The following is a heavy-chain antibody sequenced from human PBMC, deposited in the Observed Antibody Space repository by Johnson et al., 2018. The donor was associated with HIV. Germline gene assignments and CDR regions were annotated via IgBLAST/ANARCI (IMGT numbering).Heavy chain of an antibody. J-gene: IGHJ3*02. V-gene: IGHV3-30*03. D-gene: IGHD6-13*01. CDR2: ISNDGSNQ. Sequence: QVQLLESGGGVVRPGGSLRVSCAASGFTFDDYGMSWVRQAPGKGLEWVAVISNDGSNQNYADSVKGRITISRDNSKNTLSLQMSSLTTEDTAVYFCARDPLGSSWFEGDAFDIWGQGTMVTVS. CDR3: ARDPLGSSWFEGDAFDI. CDR1: GFTFDDYG.